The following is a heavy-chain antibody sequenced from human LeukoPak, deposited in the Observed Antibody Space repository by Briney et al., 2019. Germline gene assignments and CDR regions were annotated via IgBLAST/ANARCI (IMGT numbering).Heavy chain of an antibody. CDR3: AGGSSGYFPVDY. Sequence: GRSLRLSCAASGFTFSSYSMHWVRQAPGKGLEWVAVIWYDGSNKYYADSVKGRFTISRDNSKNTLYLQMNSLRAEDTAVYYCAGGSSGYFPVDYWGQGTLVTVSS. J-gene: IGHJ4*02. V-gene: IGHV3-33*01. CDR2: IWYDGSNK. CDR1: GFTFSSYS. D-gene: IGHD3-22*01.